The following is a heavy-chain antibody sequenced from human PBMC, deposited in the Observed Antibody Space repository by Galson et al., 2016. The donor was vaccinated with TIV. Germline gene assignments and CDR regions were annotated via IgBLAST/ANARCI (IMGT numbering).Heavy chain of an antibody. V-gene: IGHV4-38-2*01. D-gene: IGHD5-18*01. CDR2: IYHGGSI. J-gene: IGHJ4*02. CDR3: ARGTGFSYGFWY. Sequence: ETLSLTCAVSGYSISRGFYWAWIRQPPGKGLEWMGTIYHGGSIYFNPSLKSRVAISVDTSKNQFFLKLTSVTASDTAVYYCARGTGFSYGFWYWGQGALVTVSS. CDR1: GYSISRGFY.